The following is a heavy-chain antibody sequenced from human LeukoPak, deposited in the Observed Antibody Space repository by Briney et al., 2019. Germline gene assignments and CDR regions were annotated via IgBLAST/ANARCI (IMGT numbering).Heavy chain of an antibody. CDR2: ISYDGSNK. CDR3: AREVGATGFDY. J-gene: IGHJ4*02. V-gene: IGHV3-30-3*01. CDR1: GFTFSSYA. D-gene: IGHD1-26*01. Sequence: GGSLRLSCAASGFTFSSYAMHWVRQAPGKGLEWVAVISYDGSNKYYADSVKGRFTISRDNSKNTLYLQMNSLRAGDTAVYYCAREVGATGFDYWGQGTLVTVSS.